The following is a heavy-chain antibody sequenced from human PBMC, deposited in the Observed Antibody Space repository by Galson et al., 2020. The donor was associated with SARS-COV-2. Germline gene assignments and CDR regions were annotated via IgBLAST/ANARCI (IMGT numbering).Heavy chain of an antibody. J-gene: IGHJ4*02. CDR2: INAYNGKT. Sequence: VKVSCKASGYTFTSYGISWVRQAPGQGLEWMGWINAYNGKTIYAHKLQARVTMTTDTSTSTAYMELRSLRSDDTAMYYCARVYNYYDSSGYLYYLDYWGQGTLVTVSS. V-gene: IGHV1-18*01. CDR3: ARVYNYYDSSGYLYYLDY. CDR1: GYTFTSYG. D-gene: IGHD3-22*01.